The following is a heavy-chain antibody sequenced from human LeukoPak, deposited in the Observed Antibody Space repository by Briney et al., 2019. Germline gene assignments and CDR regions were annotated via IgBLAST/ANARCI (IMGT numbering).Heavy chain of an antibody. CDR1: GGSISSYY. CDR3: ARDWELRAFDI. CDR2: IYYSGST. J-gene: IGHJ3*02. Sequence: PSETLSLTCTVSGGSISSYYWSWIRQPPGKGLEWIGYIYYSGSTNYNPSLKSRVTISEDTSKNQFSLKLSSVTAADTAVYCCARDWELRAFDIWGQGTMVTVSS. D-gene: IGHD1-26*01. V-gene: IGHV4-59*01.